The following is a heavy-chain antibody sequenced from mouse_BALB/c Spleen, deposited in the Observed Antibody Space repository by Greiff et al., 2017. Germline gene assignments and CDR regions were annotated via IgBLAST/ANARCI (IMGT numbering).Heavy chain of an antibody. CDR3: ARAITTVAPGAMDY. CDR1: GYSITSDYA. D-gene: IGHD1-1*01. Sequence: EVKVEESGPGLVKPSQSLSLTCTVTGYSITSDYAWNWIRQFPGNKLEWMGYISYSGSTSYNPSLKSRISITRDTSKNQFFLQLNSVTTEDTATYYCARAITTVAPGAMDYWGQGTSVTVSS. V-gene: IGHV3-2*02. CDR2: ISYSGST. J-gene: IGHJ4*01.